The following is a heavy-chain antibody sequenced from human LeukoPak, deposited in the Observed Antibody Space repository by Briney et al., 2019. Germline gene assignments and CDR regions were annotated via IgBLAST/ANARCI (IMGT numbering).Heavy chain of an antibody. D-gene: IGHD1-14*01. Sequence: GGSLSLSCPACGFSFDDYTLQRVREAAGQGLESVSLFSWDCGSTYYADSVKGRFIIPSDNSKNSLYLQMNSLRTEDTALYYCAKDLRGHNRMGYCMDVWGKGTTVTVSS. CDR1: GFSFDDYT. CDR2: FSWDCGST. V-gene: IGHV3-43*01. CDR3: AKDLRGHNRMGYCMDV. J-gene: IGHJ6*03.